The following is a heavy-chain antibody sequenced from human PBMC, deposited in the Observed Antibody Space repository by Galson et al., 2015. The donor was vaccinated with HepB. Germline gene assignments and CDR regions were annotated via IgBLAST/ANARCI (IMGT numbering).Heavy chain of an antibody. CDR2: ISYDGSNK. CDR1: GFTFSSYG. D-gene: IGHD4-17*01. J-gene: IGHJ4*02. V-gene: IGHV3-30*03. CDR3: AGDRRIAARERMTTVTTDSFDY. Sequence: SLRLSCAASGFTFSSYGMHWVRQAPGKGLEWVAVISYDGSNKYYADSVKGRFTISRDNSKNTLYLQMNSLRAEDTAVYYCAGDRRIAARERMTTVTTDSFDYWGQGTLVTVSS.